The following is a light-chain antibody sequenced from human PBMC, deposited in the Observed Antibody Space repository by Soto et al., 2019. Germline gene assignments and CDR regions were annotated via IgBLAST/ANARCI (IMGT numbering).Light chain of an antibody. CDR2: EAT. Sequence: QSALTQPASVSGSPGQSITISCTGTNIDVGSYKFVSWYQQHPGEVPKLIIYEATKRPSGLSNRFSGSKSGNTASLTISGLQAEDEADYYCCSFAGGGATWVFGGGTKLTVL. CDR1: NIDVGSYKF. CDR3: CSFAGGGATWV. V-gene: IGLV2-23*01. J-gene: IGLJ3*02.